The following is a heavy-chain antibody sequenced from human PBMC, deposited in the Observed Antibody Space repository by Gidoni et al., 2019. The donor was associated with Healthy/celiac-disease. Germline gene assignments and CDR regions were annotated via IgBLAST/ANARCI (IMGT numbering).Heavy chain of an antibody. CDR1: GGTFSSYA. J-gene: IGHJ6*02. D-gene: IGHD3-3*01. Sequence: QVQLVQSGAEVKKPGSSVKVSCKASGGTFSSYAIRWVRQAPGQGLEWMGGIIPSFGTANYAQKFQGRVTITADESTSTAYMELSSLRSEDTAVYYCAREGWVSPGTIFGVVNLYGMDVWGQGTTVTVSS. V-gene: IGHV1-69*01. CDR2: IIPSFGTA. CDR3: AREGWVSPGTIFGVVNLYGMDV.